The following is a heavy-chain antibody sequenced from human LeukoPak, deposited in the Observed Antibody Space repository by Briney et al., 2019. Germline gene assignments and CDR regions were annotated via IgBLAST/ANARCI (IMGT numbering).Heavy chain of an antibody. CDR3: ARGVRGSTAAGTFDY. D-gene: IGHD6-13*01. Sequence: SETLSLTCSVSGGSIRSYYWSWIRQPPGKGLEWVGYISYTGSTNYNPSLKSRVSMSVNTSKHQFSLKLSSVTAADTAVYYCARGVRGSTAAGTFDYWGQGTLVTVSS. J-gene: IGHJ4*02. V-gene: IGHV4-59*01. CDR2: ISYTGST. CDR1: GGSIRSYY.